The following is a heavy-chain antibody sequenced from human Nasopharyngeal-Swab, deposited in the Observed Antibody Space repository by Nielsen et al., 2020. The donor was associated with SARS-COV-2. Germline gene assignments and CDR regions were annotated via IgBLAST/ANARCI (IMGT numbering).Heavy chain of an antibody. V-gene: IGHV3-15*01. Sequence: VRQAPGKGLEWVGRIKSKTDGGTTDYAAPVKGRFTISRDDSKNTLHLQMNSLRADDTAIYYCAKNRDSVAGTPDDAFDIWGQGTMVTVSS. CDR2: IKSKTDGGTT. D-gene: IGHD6-19*01. CDR3: AKNRDSVAGTPDDAFDI. J-gene: IGHJ3*02.